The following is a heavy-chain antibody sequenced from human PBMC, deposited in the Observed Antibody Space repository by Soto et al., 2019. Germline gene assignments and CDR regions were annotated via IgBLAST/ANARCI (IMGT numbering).Heavy chain of an antibody. CDR3: ARLLWFGELLGMDV. D-gene: IGHD3-10*01. CDR2: ISSSSSTI. Sequence: PGESLKISCAASGFTFSSYSMNWVRQAPGKGLEWVSYISSSSSTIYYADSVKGRFTISRDNAKNSLYLQMNSLRAEDTAVYYCARLLWFGELLGMDVWGKGTTVTVSS. V-gene: IGHV3-48*01. CDR1: GFTFSSYS. J-gene: IGHJ6*04.